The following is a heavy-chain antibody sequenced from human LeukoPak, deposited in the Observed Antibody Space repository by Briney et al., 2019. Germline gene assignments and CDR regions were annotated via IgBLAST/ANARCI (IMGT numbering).Heavy chain of an antibody. CDR1: GGSISSSSYY. CDR3: ARHPKSFAYNRGGECFDY. V-gene: IGHV4-39*01. CDR2: IYYSGST. D-gene: IGHD6-19*01. Sequence: PSETLSLTCTVSGGSISSSSYYWGWIPQPPGKGLEWTGSIYYSGSTYYNPSLKSRVTMSVDTSKTQFSLKLSSVTAADTAVYYWARHPKSFAYNRGGECFDYWGQGTLVTVST. J-gene: IGHJ4*02.